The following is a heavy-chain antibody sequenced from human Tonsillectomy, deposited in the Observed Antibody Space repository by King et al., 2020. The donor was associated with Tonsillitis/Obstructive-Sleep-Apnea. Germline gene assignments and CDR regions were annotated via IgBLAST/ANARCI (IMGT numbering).Heavy chain of an antibody. D-gene: IGHD3-10*01. CDR1: GGFVNTDVFY. V-gene: IGHV4-39*01. CDR2: VYYKGGS. CDR3: ARYYYDSGSYRFDS. Sequence: VQLQESGPGLVRPSETLSLTCSVSGGFVNTDVFYWGWIRQPPGKGLEWLGIVYYKGGSYYNTSLKSRVTMSVDTSKNQFSLRLTSVTAADTALYFCARYYYDSGSYRFDSWGPGALVIVSS. J-gene: IGHJ4*02.